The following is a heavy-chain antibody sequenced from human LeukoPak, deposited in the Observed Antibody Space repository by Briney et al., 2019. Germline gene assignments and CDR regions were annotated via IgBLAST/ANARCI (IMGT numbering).Heavy chain of an antibody. CDR3: ARSRLDFWSGYYPPAYYYGMDV. CDR2: INPNSGGT. CDR1: GYTFTSYG. V-gene: IGHV1-2*02. J-gene: IGHJ6*02. D-gene: IGHD3-3*01. Sequence: ASVKVSCKASGYTFTSYGISWVRQAPGQGLEWMGWINPNSGGTNYAQKFQGRVTMTRDTSISTAYMELSRLRSDDTAVYYCARSRLDFWSGYYPPAYYYGMDVWGQGTTVTVSS.